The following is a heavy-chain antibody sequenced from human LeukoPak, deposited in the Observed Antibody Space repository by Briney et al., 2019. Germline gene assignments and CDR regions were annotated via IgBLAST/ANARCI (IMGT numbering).Heavy chain of an antibody. D-gene: IGHD2-2*01. CDR1: GDSMSSGGYL. CDR2: IFYSGSS. CDR3: ARLTCSGSSCSVGGGFDV. J-gene: IGHJ3*01. Sequence: PSQTLSLTCTVSGDSMSSGGYLWRWIRQHPGKGLEWIGYIFYSGSSYYSPSLQSRLTISVDTSQKQFSLKMTSVTAADTAVYYCARLTCSGSSCSVGGGFDVWGQGTVVTVSS. V-gene: IGHV4-31*03.